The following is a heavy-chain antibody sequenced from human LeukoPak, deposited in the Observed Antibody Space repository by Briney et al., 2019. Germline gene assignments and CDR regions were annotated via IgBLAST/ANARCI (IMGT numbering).Heavy chain of an antibody. V-gene: IGHV6-1*01. CDR2: TYYRSKWYN. CDR3: ARDSASGELNLFDY. CDR1: GDSVSSNSAA. Sequence: SQTLSLTCAISGDSVSSNSAAWNWITQSPSRGLEWLVRTYYRSKWYNDYAVSVKSRITINPDTSKNQFSLQLNSVTPEDTAVYYCARDSASGELNLFDYWGQGTLVTVSS. D-gene: IGHD1-7*01. J-gene: IGHJ4*02.